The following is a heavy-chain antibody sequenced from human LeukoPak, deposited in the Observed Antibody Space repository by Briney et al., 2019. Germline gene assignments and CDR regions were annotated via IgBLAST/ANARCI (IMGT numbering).Heavy chain of an antibody. CDR1: GFTFSGYA. D-gene: IGHD3-3*01. CDR2: ITASGGST. J-gene: IGHJ4*02. Sequence: GGSLRLSCAASGFTFSGYAMAWVRQAPGKGLEWVSGITASGGSTRYADSVRGRFTISRDNSENTLYLQMKSLRADDTAIYYCAKGPDPPYDFWSGYHLDHWGQGILVTVSS. V-gene: IGHV3-23*01. CDR3: AKGPDPPYDFWSGYHLDH.